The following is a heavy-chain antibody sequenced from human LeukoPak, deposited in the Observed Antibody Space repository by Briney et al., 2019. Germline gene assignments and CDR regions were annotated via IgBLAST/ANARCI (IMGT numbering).Heavy chain of an antibody. CDR1: GGSISSSSYY. V-gene: IGHV4-39*07. D-gene: IGHD6-13*01. J-gene: IGHJ5*02. CDR2: IYYSGST. Sequence: SETLSLTCTVSGGSISSSSYYWGWIRQPPGKGLEWIGSIYYSGSTYYNPSLKSRVTISVDTSKNQFSLKLSSVTAADTAVYYCARDRYSSSWYNSGWFDPWGQRTLVTVSS. CDR3: ARDRYSSSWYNSGWFDP.